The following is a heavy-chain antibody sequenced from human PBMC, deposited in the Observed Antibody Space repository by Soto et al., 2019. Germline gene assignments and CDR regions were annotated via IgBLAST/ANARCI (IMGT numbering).Heavy chain of an antibody. J-gene: IGHJ6*02. D-gene: IGHD4-17*01. CDR3: ARDRTPYGDYDRGNYYYYGMDV. CDR1: GFTVSSNY. Sequence: PGGSLGLSCAASGFTVSSNYMSWVRQAPGKGLEWVSVIYSGGSTYYADSVKGRFTISRDNSKNTLYLQMNSLRAEDTAVYYCARDRTPYGDYDRGNYYYYGMDVWGQGTTVTVSS. V-gene: IGHV3-66*01. CDR2: IYSGGST.